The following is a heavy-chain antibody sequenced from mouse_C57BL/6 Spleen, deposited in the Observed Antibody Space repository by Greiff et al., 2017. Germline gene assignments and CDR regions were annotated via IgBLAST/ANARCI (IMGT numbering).Heavy chain of an antibody. CDR1: GYTFTDHT. J-gene: IGHJ4*01. V-gene: IGHV1-78*01. Sequence: VQLQQSDAELVKPGASVKISCKVSGYTFTDHTIHWMKQRPEQGLEWIGYIYPRDGSTKYNEKFKGKATLTADKSSSTAYMQLNSLTSEDSAVYFCASGGYYSNPAMDYWGQGTSVTVSS. CDR2: IYPRDGST. CDR3: ASGGYYSNPAMDY. D-gene: IGHD2-5*01.